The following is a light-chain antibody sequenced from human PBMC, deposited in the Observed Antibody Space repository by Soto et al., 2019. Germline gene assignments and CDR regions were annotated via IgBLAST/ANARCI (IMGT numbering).Light chain of an antibody. J-gene: IGKJ4*01. V-gene: IGKV3-15*01. Sequence: ETVMTQSPATLSVSLGERATLSCRASQSVNSNLAWYQQKPGQAPRLLIYGASIRATGVPARFSGSGSGTDFTLTLISLQPEDFAVYFCQQYKNWPPVTFGGGTKVDIK. CDR2: GAS. CDR1: QSVNSN. CDR3: QQYKNWPPVT.